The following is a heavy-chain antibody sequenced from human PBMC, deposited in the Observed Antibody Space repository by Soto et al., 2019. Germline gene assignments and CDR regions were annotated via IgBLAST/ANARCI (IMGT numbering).Heavy chain of an antibody. J-gene: IGHJ4*02. D-gene: IGHD6-19*01. Sequence: SETLCLTCSVSGGSIGGYDGSWIRKPPGKGLEWIGYIYYSGSTNYNPSLKSRVTISVVIPTNMAPVDTATYYCARIENPSGWNVGGYDYWGQGILVTVSS. CDR1: GGSIGGYD. V-gene: IGHV4-59*01. CDR2: IYYSGST. CDR3: WNVGGYDY.